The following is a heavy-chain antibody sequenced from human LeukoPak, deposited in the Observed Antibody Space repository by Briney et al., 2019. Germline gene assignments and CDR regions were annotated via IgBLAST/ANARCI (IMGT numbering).Heavy chain of an antibody. CDR3: ARDRISAAGFDP. CDR2: INPNIGGT. V-gene: IGHV1-2*02. Sequence: ASVTVSFKASGYTFTDYYMHWVRQAPGQGLEWMGCINPNIGGTNYAEKFQGRVTMNRYTSINTGYMEVNRLRSDDTAVYYCARDRISAAGFDPWGQGTLVTVSS. D-gene: IGHD6-13*01. J-gene: IGHJ5*02. CDR1: GYTFTDYY.